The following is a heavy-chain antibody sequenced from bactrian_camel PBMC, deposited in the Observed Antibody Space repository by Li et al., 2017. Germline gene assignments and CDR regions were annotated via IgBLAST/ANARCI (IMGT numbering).Heavy chain of an antibody. CDR2: VFRRGQST. Sequence: VQLVESGGGSVQSGGSLRLSCVASICGDGMCCMAWFRQAPGKQREGVATVFRRGQSTWYADSVQGRFTTSQDNAKNTLYLQMDSLKPEDTGVYYCAADSGPPCTSPGTQVTVS. V-gene: IGHV3S53*01. CDR1: ICGDGMCC. J-gene: IGHJ4*01. D-gene: IGHD3*01.